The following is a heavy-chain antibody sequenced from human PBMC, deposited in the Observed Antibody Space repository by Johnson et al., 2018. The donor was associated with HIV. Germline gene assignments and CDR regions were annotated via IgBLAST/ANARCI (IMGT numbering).Heavy chain of an antibody. V-gene: IGHV3-74*02. CDR3: AKGHGDRSALDI. J-gene: IGHJ3*02. CDR1: GFTFSSYW. CDR2: IIGDESIT. Sequence: VQLVESGGGVVQPGRSLRLSCAASGFTFSSYWMHWVRQAPGKGLVWVSHIIGDESITNYADSVKGRFTISRDNAKNTLYLQMNSLRAEDTAVYYCAKGHGDRSALDIWGQGTMVTVSP. D-gene: IGHD4-17*01.